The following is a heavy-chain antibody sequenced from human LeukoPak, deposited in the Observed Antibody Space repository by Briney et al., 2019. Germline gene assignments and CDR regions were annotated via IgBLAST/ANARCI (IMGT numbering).Heavy chain of an antibody. J-gene: IGHJ4*02. CDR1: GFTFSSHE. D-gene: IGHD6-13*01. Sequence: GSLRLSCAASGFTFSSHEMNWVRQAPGKGLEWVSYISSSGSTIYYADSVKGRFTISRDNAKNSLYLQMNSLRAEDTAVYYCASTTSSSWFRYFDYWGQGTLVTVSS. CDR3: ASTTSSSWFRYFDY. CDR2: ISSSGSTI. V-gene: IGHV3-48*03.